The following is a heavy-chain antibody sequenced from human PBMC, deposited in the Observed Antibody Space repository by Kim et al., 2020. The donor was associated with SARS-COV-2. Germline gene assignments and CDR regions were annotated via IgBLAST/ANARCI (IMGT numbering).Heavy chain of an antibody. CDR3: ATPHETMVYYYDSSGYYYEDRVRAFDI. V-gene: IGHV4-4*02. CDR1: GGSISSSNW. CDR2: IYHSGST. Sequence: SETLSLTCAVSGGSISSSNWWSWVRQPPGKGLEWIGEIYHSGSTNYNPSLKSRVTISVDKSKNQFSLKLSSVTAADTAVYYCATPHETMVYYYDSSGYYYEDRVRAFDIWGQGTMVTVSS. D-gene: IGHD3-22*01. J-gene: IGHJ3*02.